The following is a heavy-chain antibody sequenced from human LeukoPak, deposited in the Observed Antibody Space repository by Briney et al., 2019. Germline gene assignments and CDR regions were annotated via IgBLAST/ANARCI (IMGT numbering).Heavy chain of an antibody. CDR1: GFTFSSYW. D-gene: IGHD3-16*02. CDR3: ARASMITFGGVIASSVDYYYYYMDV. J-gene: IGHJ6*03. Sequence: GGSLRLSCAASGFTFSSYWVSWVRQAPGKGLEWVANIKQDGSEKYYVDSVKGRFTISRDNAKNSLYLQMNSLRAEDTAVYYCARASMITFGGVIASSVDYYYYYMDVWGKGTTVTVSS. CDR2: IKQDGSEK. V-gene: IGHV3-7*01.